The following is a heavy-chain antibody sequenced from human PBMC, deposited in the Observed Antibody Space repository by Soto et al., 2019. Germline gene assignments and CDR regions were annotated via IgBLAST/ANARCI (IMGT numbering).Heavy chain of an antibody. CDR1: GFTVSGSA. Sequence: EVQLVESGGGLVQPGGSLKLSCAASGFTVSGSAMHWVRQASGKGLEWVARIKTNSYATAYAASVKGRFTISRDDSKNTAYVQMNSLNTEGTDVYYCTRLDISSSSTFVFWGQGTLVTVSS. J-gene: IGHJ4*02. D-gene: IGHD6-6*01. CDR3: TRLDISSSSTFVF. CDR2: IKTNSYAT. V-gene: IGHV3-73*01.